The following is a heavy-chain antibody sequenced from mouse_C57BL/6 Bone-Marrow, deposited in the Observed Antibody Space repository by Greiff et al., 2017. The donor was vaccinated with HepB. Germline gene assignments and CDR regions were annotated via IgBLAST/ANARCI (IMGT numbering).Heavy chain of an antibody. Sequence: VKLVESGPGLVQPSQSLSITCTVSGFSLTSYGVHWVRQSPGKGLEWLGVIWRGGSTDYNAAFMSRLSITKDNSKSHVFFKMNSLQAADTAIYYCATMISWFAYWGQGTLVTVSA. V-gene: IGHV2-5*01. CDR3: ATMISWFAY. CDR2: IWRGGST. J-gene: IGHJ3*01. D-gene: IGHD2-4*01. CDR1: GFSLTSYG.